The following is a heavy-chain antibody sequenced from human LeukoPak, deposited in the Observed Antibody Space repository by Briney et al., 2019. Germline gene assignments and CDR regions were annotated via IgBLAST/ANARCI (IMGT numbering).Heavy chain of an antibody. Sequence: PSETLSLTCTVSGGSISSGSYYWSWIRQPAGKGLEWIGRIYTSGSTNYNPSLKSRVTISVDTSKNQFSLKLSSVTAADTAVYYCARGVASGRELLRGEAFDTWGQGTMVTVSS. CDR1: GGSISSGSYY. D-gene: IGHD1-26*01. CDR2: IYTSGST. CDR3: ARGVASGRELLRGEAFDT. V-gene: IGHV4-61*02. J-gene: IGHJ3*02.